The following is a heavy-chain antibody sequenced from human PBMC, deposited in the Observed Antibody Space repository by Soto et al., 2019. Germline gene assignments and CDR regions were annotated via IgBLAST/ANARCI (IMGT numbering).Heavy chain of an antibody. CDR3: ARAVFWGSYRFSWFDP. CDR2: IYYSGST. J-gene: IGHJ5*02. V-gene: IGHV4-59*01. Sequence: SETLSLTCTVSGGSISSYYWSWIRQPPGKGLEWIGYIYYSGSTNYNPSLKSRVTISVDTSKNQFSLKLSSVTAADTAVYYCARAVFWGSYRFSWFDPWGQGTLVTVSS. D-gene: IGHD3-16*02. CDR1: GGSISSYY.